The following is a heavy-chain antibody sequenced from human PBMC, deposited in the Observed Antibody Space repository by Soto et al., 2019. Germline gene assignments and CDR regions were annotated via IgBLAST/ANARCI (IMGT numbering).Heavy chain of an antibody. D-gene: IGHD2-2*01. V-gene: IGHV3-30-3*01. CDR1: GFTFSSYA. CDR3: ARDSEYQLLFLVVYYYYGMDV. J-gene: IGHJ6*02. Sequence: PGGSLRLSCAASGFTFSSYAMHWVRQAPGRGLEWVAVISYDGSNKYYADSVKGRFTISRDNSKNTLYLQMNSLRAEDTAVYYCARDSEYQLLFLVVYYYYGMDVWGQGTTVTVSS. CDR2: ISYDGSNK.